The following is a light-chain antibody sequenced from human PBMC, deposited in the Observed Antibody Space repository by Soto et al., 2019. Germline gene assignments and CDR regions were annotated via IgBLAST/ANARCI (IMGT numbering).Light chain of an antibody. CDR3: AAWDDRLDVYV. CDR2: STS. V-gene: IGLV1-44*01. CDR1: SSNIGSNP. Sequence: SMLTQPPTASGTPGQIVAISCSGSSSNIGSNPVTWYQQLPGTAPKLLIYSTSQRSSGVPGRFSGSKSGASASLSISGLQSEDVADYYCAAWDDRLDVYVFGTGPKVTVL. J-gene: IGLJ1*01.